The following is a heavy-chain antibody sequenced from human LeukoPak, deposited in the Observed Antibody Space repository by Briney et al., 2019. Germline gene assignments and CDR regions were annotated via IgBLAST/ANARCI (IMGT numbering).Heavy chain of an antibody. CDR2: IKEDGSEK. V-gene: IGHV3-7*01. Sequence: GGSLRLSCAASGFTFSSYWMSWVRQAPGEGLEWVANIKEDGSEKYYVGSVKGRFTISRDNAKNSLYLQMNSLRAEDTAVYYCARRAYSGSLFDYWGQGTLVTVSS. CDR3: ARRAYSGSLFDY. CDR1: GFTFSSYW. J-gene: IGHJ4*02. D-gene: IGHD1-26*01.